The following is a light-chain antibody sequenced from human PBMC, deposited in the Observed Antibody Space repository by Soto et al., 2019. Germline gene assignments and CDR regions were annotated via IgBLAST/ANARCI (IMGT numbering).Light chain of an antibody. CDR3: SSYTSSSTLVI. CDR2: DVS. CDR1: SSDVGGYNY. J-gene: IGLJ2*01. V-gene: IGLV2-14*01. Sequence: QSVLTQPASVSGSPGQSITISCTGTSSDVGGYNYVSWYQQHPGKAPKLMISDVSNRPSGVSTRFSGSKSGNTASLTISGLQAEDEADYYCSSYTSSSTLVIFGGGTQLTVL.